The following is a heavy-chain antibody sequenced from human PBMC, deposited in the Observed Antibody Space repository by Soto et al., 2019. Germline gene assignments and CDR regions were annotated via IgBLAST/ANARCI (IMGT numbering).Heavy chain of an antibody. CDR2: ISGSGGST. CDR1: GFTFSSYA. J-gene: IGHJ4*02. CDR3: AKDPSSGWYTYRFFDY. Sequence: PGGSLRLSCAASGFTFSSYAMSWVRQAPGKGLEWVSAISGSGGSTYYADSVKGRFTISRDNSKNTLYLQMNSLRAEDTAVYYCAKDPSSGWYTYRFFDYCGPGTLVTVSS. D-gene: IGHD6-19*01. V-gene: IGHV3-23*01.